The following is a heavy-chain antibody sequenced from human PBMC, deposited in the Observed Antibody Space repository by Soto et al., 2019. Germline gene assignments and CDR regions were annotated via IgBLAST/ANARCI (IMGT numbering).Heavy chain of an antibody. J-gene: IGHJ5*02. Sequence: GGSLRLSCAASGFTFNNAWMNWVHQAPGKGLEWVGRIKSKTDGGTTDYCAPVKGRFTISRDDSKATLYLQVNSLETEDTAVYYCTTEYSSWYDHWGLGTLGTV. D-gene: IGHD4-4*01. CDR3: TTEYSSWYDH. CDR2: IKSKTDGGTT. CDR1: GFTFNNAW. V-gene: IGHV3-15*01.